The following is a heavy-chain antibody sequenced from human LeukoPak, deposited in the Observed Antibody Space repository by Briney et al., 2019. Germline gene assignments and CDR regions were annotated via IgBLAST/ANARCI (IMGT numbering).Heavy chain of an antibody. D-gene: IGHD3-9*01. J-gene: IGHJ3*02. CDR3: ARAPYYDILTHDAFDI. Sequence: SETLSLTCTVSGGSISSGDYYWSWIRQPPGKGLEWIGYIYYSGITYYDPSLKSRVTISVDTSKNQFSLKLSSVTAADTAVYYCARAPYYDILTHDAFDIWGQGTMVTVSS. V-gene: IGHV4-30-4*01. CDR1: GGSISSGDYY. CDR2: IYYSGIT.